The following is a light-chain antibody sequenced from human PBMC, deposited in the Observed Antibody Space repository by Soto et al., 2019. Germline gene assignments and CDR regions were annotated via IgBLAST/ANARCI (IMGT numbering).Light chain of an antibody. V-gene: IGLV2-23*01. CDR1: SSDVGSYNL. J-gene: IGLJ3*02. CDR3: CXFATSGTWV. CDR2: EGN. Sequence: QSALTQPASVSGSPGQSITISCTGTSSDVGSYNLVSWYQQHPGKAPKLMISEGNKRPSGISNRFSGSKSGNTASLTISGLXXXXEXXYYCCXFATSGTWVFGGGTKLTVL.